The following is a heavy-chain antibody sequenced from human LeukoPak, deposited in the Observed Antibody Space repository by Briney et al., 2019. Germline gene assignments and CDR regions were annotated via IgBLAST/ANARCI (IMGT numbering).Heavy chain of an antibody. V-gene: IGHV1-2*02. CDR2: INPNSGGT. CDR3: ARDGHGGNSFDY. Sequence: ASVNVSCKASGYTFTDYYMHWVRQAPGQGLEWMGWINPNSGGTNYAQKFQGRVTTTRDTSISTAYMELSRLTSDDTAVYFCARDGHGGNSFDYWGQGTLVTVSS. CDR1: GYTFTDYY. D-gene: IGHD4-23*01. J-gene: IGHJ4*02.